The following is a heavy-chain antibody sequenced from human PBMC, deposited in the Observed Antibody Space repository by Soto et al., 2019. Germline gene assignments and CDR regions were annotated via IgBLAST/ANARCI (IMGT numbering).Heavy chain of an antibody. CDR1: GFTFTSSA. J-gene: IGHJ3*02. CDR3: AAEVNPHIAVALVAFDI. V-gene: IGHV1-58*01. D-gene: IGHD6-19*01. CDR2: IVVGSGNT. Sequence: ASVKVSCKASGFTFTSSAVQWVRQARGQRLEWIGWIVVGSGNTNYAQKFQERVTITRDMSTSTAYMELSSLRSEDTAVYYCAAEVNPHIAVALVAFDIWGQGTMVTVSS.